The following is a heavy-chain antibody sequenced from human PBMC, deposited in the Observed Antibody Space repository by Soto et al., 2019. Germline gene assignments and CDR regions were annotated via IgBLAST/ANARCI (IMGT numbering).Heavy chain of an antibody. D-gene: IGHD1-20*01. CDR1: GGSISSYY. V-gene: IGHV4-59*01. Sequence: SETLSLTCTVSGGSISSYYWSWIRQPPGKGLEWIGYIYYSGSTNYNPSLKSRVTISVDTSKNQFSLKLSSVTAADTAVYYCASDGANMITGKHDAFDIWGQGTMVTVSS. CDR3: ASDGANMITGKHDAFDI. J-gene: IGHJ3*02. CDR2: IYYSGST.